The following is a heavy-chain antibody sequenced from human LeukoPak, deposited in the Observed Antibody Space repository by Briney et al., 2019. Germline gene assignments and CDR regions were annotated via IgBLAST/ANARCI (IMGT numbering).Heavy chain of an antibody. CDR1: GFTFSNFG. Sequence: GGSLRFSCAASGFTFSNFGIHWVRQAPGKGLEWVSSIVFDGSKKFYADSVKGRFIISRDNSKNTVYLQMNTLRAEDTALYYCAKDRGVWFGEVWSGYFDNWGQGTLVTVSP. D-gene: IGHD3-10*01. CDR2: IVFDGSKK. J-gene: IGHJ4*02. V-gene: IGHV3-30*02. CDR3: AKDRGVWFGEVWSGYFDN.